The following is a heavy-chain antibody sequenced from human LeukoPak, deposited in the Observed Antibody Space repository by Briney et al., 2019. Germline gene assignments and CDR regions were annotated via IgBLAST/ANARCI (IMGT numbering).Heavy chain of an antibody. CDR2: ISSSGSTI. CDR3: AAFIAVAGTYYFDY. J-gene: IGHJ4*02. CDR1: GFTFSSYE. D-gene: IGHD6-19*01. Sequence: PGGSLRLSCAASGFTFSSYEMNWVRQAPGKGLEWVSYISSSGSTIYYADSVKGRFTISRDNAKNSLYLQMNSLRAEDTAVYYCAAFIAVAGTYYFDYWGQGTLVTVPS. V-gene: IGHV3-48*03.